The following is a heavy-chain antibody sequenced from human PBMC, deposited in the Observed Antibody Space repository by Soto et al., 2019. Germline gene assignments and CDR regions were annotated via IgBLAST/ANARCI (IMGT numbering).Heavy chain of an antibody. J-gene: IGHJ6*02. CDR1: GGTFSSYA. V-gene: IGHV1-69*13. D-gene: IGHD6-6*01. Sequence: SVKVSCKVSGGTFSSYAISWVRQAPGQGLEWMGGIIPIFGTANYAQKFQGRVTITADESTSTAYMELSSLRSEDTAVYYCAREGRHIAARPWPYYYYGMDVWGQGTTVTVSS. CDR3: AREGRHIAARPWPYYYYGMDV. CDR2: IIPIFGTA.